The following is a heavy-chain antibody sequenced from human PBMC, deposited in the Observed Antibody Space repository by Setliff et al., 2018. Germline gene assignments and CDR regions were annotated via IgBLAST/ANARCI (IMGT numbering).Heavy chain of an antibody. J-gene: IGHJ4*01. CDR2: IYNSGYT. CDR1: GGSFTNTNNY. CDR3: ASGLGFDY. Sequence: SEPLSLTCSVSGGSFTNTNNYWGWIRQPPGKGLEWIGSIYNSGYTHYKPSLQSRATISVDTSKSQFSLNLSNVTAADTAVYYCASGLGFDYWGPGSLVTVSS. D-gene: IGHD7-27*01. V-gene: IGHV4-39*07.